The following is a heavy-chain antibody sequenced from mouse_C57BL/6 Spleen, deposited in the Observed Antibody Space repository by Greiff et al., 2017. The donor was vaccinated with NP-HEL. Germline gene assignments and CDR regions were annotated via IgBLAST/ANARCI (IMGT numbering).Heavy chain of an antibody. J-gene: IGHJ3*01. V-gene: IGHV1-39*01. Sequence: VQLQQSGPELVKPGASVKISCKASGYSFTDYNMNWVKQSNGKSLEWIGVINPNSGTTSYNQKFKGKATLTVDQSSSTAYMQLSSLTSEDSAVYYCARNYYGSSPWFAYWGQGTLVTVSA. CDR3: ARNYYGSSPWFAY. CDR2: INPNSGTT. D-gene: IGHD1-1*01. CDR1: GYSFTDYN.